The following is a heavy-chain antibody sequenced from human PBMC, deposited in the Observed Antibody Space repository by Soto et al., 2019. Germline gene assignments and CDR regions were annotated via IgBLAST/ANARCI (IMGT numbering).Heavy chain of an antibody. J-gene: IGHJ3*01. D-gene: IGHD2-21*02. V-gene: IGHV4-59*01. CDR3: ARFQYTVVTPFDL. CDR2: IRYSGKT. Sequence: QVQLQESGPGLVESSETLSLTCTVSGGSLTNYFWTWIRQSPGKGLEWIAYIRYSGKTDYNPSLKSRVTISLDTPKNQFSLKLTSVTAADTAMYYCARFQYTVVTPFDLWGQGTMVIVSS. CDR1: GGSLTNYF.